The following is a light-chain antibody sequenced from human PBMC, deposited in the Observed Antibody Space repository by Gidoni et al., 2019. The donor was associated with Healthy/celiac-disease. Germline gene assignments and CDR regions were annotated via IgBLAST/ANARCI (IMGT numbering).Light chain of an antibody. CDR1: SSDVGGYNY. Sequence: QSALTQPASVSGSTGQSFTISCTGTSSDVGGYNYVSWYQQHPGKAPKLMIYDVSNRPSGVSNRFSGSKSGNTASLTISGLQAEDEADYYCSSYTSSSTLVFGGGTKLTVL. V-gene: IGLV2-14*03. CDR3: SSYTSSSTLV. CDR2: DVS. J-gene: IGLJ2*01.